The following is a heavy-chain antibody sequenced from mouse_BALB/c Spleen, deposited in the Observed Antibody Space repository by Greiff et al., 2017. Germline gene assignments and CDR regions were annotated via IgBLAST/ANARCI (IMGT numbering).Heavy chain of an antibody. D-gene: IGHD4-1*01. CDR2: ISSGSSTI. Sequence: EVKLMESGGGLVQPGGSRKLSCAASGFTFSSFGMHWVRQAPEKGLEWVAYISSGSSTIYYADTVKGRFTISRDNPKNTLFLQMTSLRSEDTAMYYCARETGYAMDYWGQGTSVTVSS. CDR3: ARETGYAMDY. J-gene: IGHJ4*01. V-gene: IGHV5-17*02. CDR1: GFTFSSFG.